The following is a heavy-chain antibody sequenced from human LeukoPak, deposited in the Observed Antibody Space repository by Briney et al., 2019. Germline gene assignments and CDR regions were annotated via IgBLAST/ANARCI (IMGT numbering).Heavy chain of an antibody. CDR2: INSDASIT. CDR3: AKDVLSETFYYFDD. V-gene: IGHV3-74*01. Sequence: GGSLRLSCAASGFTFSTYWMHWVRQAPGKGLVWVSRINSDASITSYADSVRGRFTISRDNANNTLYLQMSSLRVEDTAVYYCAKDVLSETFYYFDDWGQGTLVTVSS. CDR1: GFTFSTYW. J-gene: IGHJ4*02. D-gene: IGHD2-8*01.